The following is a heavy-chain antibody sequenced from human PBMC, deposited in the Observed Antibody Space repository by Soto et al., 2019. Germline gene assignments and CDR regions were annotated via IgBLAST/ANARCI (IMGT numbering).Heavy chain of an antibody. D-gene: IGHD2-21*01. Sequence: QVQLQESGPGLVKPSGTLSLTCAVSGGSISSSNWWSWVRQPPGKGLEWIGQIYHSGRTNYNPSIISRVTISVDKPNNQSSLKMSSVTAAETSVNYGARFCGGYYYGMDGWRQATTVTLPS. J-gene: IGHJ6*02. V-gene: IGHV4-4*02. CDR1: GGSISSSNW. CDR3: ARFCGGYYYGMDG. CDR2: IYHSGRT.